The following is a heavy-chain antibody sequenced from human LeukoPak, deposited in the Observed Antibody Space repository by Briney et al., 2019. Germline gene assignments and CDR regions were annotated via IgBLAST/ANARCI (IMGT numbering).Heavy chain of an antibody. CDR2: IYTSGNT. Sequence: SETLSLTCTVSGASISRYQWSWIRQPAGKGLEWIGRIYTSGNTNYNPSLKTRVTMSVDTSKNQFSLKLTSVTAADTAVYYCARERASHWNDGWFDPWGQGTLVTVSS. J-gene: IGHJ5*02. CDR3: ARERASHWNDGWFDP. V-gene: IGHV4-4*07. CDR1: GASISRYQ. D-gene: IGHD1-1*01.